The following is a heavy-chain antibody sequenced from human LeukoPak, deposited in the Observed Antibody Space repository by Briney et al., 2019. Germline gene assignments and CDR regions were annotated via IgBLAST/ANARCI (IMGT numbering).Heavy chain of an antibody. D-gene: IGHD2-2*01. J-gene: IGHJ4*02. Sequence: PGGSLRLSCAASGFTFRSFAMHWVRQAPGKGLEWVAVVSTDGSNQYYADSVKGRFTISRDNSKNTLYLQMNSLRVEDTAVYYCAKELAPYYQLHQDWGQGTLVTASS. CDR2: VSTDGSNQ. V-gene: IGHV3-30-3*01. CDR1: GFTFRSFA. CDR3: AKELAPYYQLHQD.